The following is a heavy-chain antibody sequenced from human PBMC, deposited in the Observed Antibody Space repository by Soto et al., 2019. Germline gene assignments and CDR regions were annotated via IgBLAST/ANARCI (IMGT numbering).Heavy chain of an antibody. V-gene: IGHV4-59*01. D-gene: IGHD5-18*01. CDR1: GGSISSYY. J-gene: IGHJ4*02. Sequence: SETLSLTCTVSGGSISSYYWSWIRQPPGKGLEWIGYIYYSGSTNYNPSLKSRVTISVDTSKNQFSLKLSSVTAADTAVYYCARARDVDTAMALDYWGKGTLVTVSS. CDR3: ARARDVDTAMALDY. CDR2: IYYSGST.